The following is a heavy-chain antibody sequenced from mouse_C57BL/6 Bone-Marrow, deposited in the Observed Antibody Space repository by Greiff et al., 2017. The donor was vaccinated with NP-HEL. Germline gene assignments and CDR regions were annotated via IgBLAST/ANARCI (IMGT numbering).Heavy chain of an antibody. CDR1: GFTFSDYY. J-gene: IGHJ1*03. V-gene: IGHV5-12*01. Sequence: EVKLVESGGGLVQPGGSLKLSCAASGFTFSDYYMYWVRQTPEKRLEWVAYISNGGGSTYYPDTVKGRFTISRDNAKNTLYLQMGRLKSEDTAMYYCARLGYYGSSYYWYFDVWGTGTTVTVSS. D-gene: IGHD1-1*01. CDR2: ISNGGGST. CDR3: ARLGYYGSSYYWYFDV.